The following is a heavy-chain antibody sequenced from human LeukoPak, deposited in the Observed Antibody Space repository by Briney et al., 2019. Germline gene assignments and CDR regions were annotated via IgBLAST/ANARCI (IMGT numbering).Heavy chain of an antibody. J-gene: IGHJ4*02. D-gene: IGHD3-22*01. CDR2: INHSGST. V-gene: IGHV4-34*01. CDR1: GGSFSGYY. Sequence: SETLSLTCAVYGGSFSGYYWSWIRQPPGKGLEWIGEINHSGSTNYNPSLKSRVTISVDTSKNQFSLKPSSVTAADTAVYYCASRADYDSSGYYFEYWGQGTLVTVSS. CDR3: ASRADYDSSGYYFEY.